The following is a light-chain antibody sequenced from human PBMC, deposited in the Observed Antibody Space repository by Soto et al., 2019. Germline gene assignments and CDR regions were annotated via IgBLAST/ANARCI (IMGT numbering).Light chain of an antibody. J-gene: IGKJ1*01. Sequence: AIQMTQSPSSLSSSVGDRVTISCRASQGIGNALGWYQQKPGKPPKVLIYGASNLQSGVQPRFRGSGSGTDVTLANSSLQPEDSETYYYLKDINYPWTFGQRTKVEIK. CDR2: GAS. V-gene: IGKV1-6*01. CDR3: LKDINYPWT. CDR1: QGIGNA.